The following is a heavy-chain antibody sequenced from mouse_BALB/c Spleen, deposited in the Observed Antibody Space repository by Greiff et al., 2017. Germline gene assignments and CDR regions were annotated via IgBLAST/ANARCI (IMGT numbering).Heavy chain of an antibody. D-gene: IGHD1-2*01. CDR3: ARDLRLLAY. CDR1: GFSLTSYG. J-gene: IGHJ3*01. CDR2: IWAGGST. V-gene: IGHV2-9*02. Sequence: VHLVESGPGLVAPSQSLSITCTVSGFSLTSYGVHWVRQPPGKGLEWLGVIWAGGSTNYNSALMSRLSISKDNSKSQVFLKMNSLQTDDTAMYYCARDLRLLAYWGQGTLVTVSA.